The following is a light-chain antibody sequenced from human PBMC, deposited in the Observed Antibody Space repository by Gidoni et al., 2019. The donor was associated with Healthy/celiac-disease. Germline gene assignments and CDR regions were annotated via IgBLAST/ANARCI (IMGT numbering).Light chain of an antibody. V-gene: IGKV3-11*01. CDR3: QQRSNWPPFT. CDR2: DAS. J-gene: IGKJ3*01. CDR1: QSVSSY. Sequence: EIVWTQSPATLSLSPGERATLSCRASQSVSSYLAWYQQKPGQAPRLLIYDASNRATGIPARFSGSGSGTDFTLTISSLEPEDFAVYYCQQRSNWPPFTFGPXTKVDIK.